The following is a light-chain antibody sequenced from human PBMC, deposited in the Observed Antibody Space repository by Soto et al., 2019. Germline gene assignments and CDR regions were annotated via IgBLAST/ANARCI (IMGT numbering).Light chain of an antibody. Sequence: DIQMTQSPSTLXASVGDRVTXTFRASQSISSWLAWYQQKPGKAPKLLIYDASSLESGVPSRFSGSGSGTEFTLTINSLQADDFATYYCQQHNSFSITFGQGTRLEIK. J-gene: IGKJ5*01. V-gene: IGKV1-5*01. CDR3: QQHNSFSIT. CDR1: QSISSW. CDR2: DAS.